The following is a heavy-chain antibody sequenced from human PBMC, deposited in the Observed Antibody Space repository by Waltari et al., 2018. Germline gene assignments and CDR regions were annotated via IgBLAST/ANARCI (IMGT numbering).Heavy chain of an antibody. D-gene: IGHD3-10*01. V-gene: IGHV3-43D*04. Sequence: EVQLVESGGVVVQPGGSLRLSCAASGFTFDDYAMHWVRQAPGKGLEWVSLISWDGGSTYYADSVKGRFTISRDNSKNSLYLQMNSLRAEDTALYYCAKDSGYYGSGSRRYDAFDIWGQGTMVTVSS. CDR2: ISWDGGST. CDR1: GFTFDDYA. J-gene: IGHJ3*02. CDR3: AKDSGYYGSGSRRYDAFDI.